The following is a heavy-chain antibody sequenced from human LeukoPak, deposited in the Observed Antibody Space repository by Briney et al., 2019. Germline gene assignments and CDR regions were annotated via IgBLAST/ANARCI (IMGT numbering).Heavy chain of an antibody. CDR2: IYTSGST. CDR1: GGSISSYY. V-gene: IGHV4-4*09. Sequence: SETLSLTCTVSGGSISSYYWSWIRQPPGKGLEWIGYIYTSGSTNYNPSLKSRVTISVDTSKNQFSLKLSSVTAADTAVYYCASLYSGSYYWFDPWGQGTLVTVYS. CDR3: ASLYSGSYYWFDP. D-gene: IGHD1-26*01. J-gene: IGHJ5*02.